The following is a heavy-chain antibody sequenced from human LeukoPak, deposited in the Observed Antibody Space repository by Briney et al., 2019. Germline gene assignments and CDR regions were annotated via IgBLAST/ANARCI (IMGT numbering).Heavy chain of an antibody. J-gene: IGHJ4*02. CDR3: ARDRWGLDY. V-gene: IGHV3-21*01. CDR1: GFTFSRYS. CDR2: ISSSSSYI. Sequence: TGGSLRLSCAASGFTFSRYSMNWVRQAPGKGLEWVSSISSSSSYIYGADSVKGRFTISRDNAKNSLYLQMNSLRAEDTAVYYCARDRWGLDYWGQGTLVTVSA. D-gene: IGHD7-27*01.